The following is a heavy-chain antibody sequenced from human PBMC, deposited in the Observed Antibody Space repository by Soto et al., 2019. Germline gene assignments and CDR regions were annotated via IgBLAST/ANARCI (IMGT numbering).Heavy chain of an antibody. CDR3: ARESRSSSWLDYYYYGMGV. Sequence: SVKVSCKASGGTFSSYAISWVRQAPGQGLEWMGGIIPIFGTANYAQKFQGRVTITADKSTSTAYMELSSLRSEDTAVYYCARESRSSSWLDYYYYGMGVWGQGTTVTVSS. CDR1: GGTFSSYA. D-gene: IGHD6-13*01. CDR2: IIPIFGTA. J-gene: IGHJ6*02. V-gene: IGHV1-69*06.